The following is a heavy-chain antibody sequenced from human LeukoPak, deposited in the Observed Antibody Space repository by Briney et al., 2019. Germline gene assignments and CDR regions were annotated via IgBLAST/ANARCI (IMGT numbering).Heavy chain of an antibody. J-gene: IGHJ4*02. Sequence: SVKVSCKASGGTFSSYAISWVRQAPGQGLEWMGRIIPILGIANYAQKFQGRVTITADKSTSTAYMELSSLRSEDPAVYYCARDSSHGPGGFDYWGEGTLVTVSS. CDR1: GGTFSSYA. V-gene: IGHV1-69*04. D-gene: IGHD6-13*01. CDR3: ARDSSHGPGGFDY. CDR2: IIPILGIA.